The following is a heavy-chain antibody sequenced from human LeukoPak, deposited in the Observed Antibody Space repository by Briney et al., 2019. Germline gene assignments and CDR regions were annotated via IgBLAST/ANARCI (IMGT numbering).Heavy chain of an antibody. J-gene: IGHJ5*02. CDR1: GFTFSDYY. Sequence: GGSLRLSCAASGFTFSDYYMSWFRQAPGKGLEWVSYISSSGSTIYYADSVKGRFTISRDNAKNSLYLQMSSLRAEDTAVYYCARGGQWLVYWFDPGGQGTVVTVSS. CDR2: ISSSGSTI. CDR3: ARGGQWLVYWFDP. V-gene: IGHV3-11*01. D-gene: IGHD6-19*01.